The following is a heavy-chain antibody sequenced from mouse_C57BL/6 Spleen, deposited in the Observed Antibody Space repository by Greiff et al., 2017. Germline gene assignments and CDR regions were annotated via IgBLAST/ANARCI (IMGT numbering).Heavy chain of an antibody. V-gene: IGHV1-59*01. CDR1: GYTFTSYW. CDR3: ARGAAYFGGFAY. CDR2: IDPSDSYT. Sequence: QVQLKQPGAELVRPGTSVKLSCKASGYTFTSYWMHWVKQRPGQGLEWIGVIDPSDSYTNYNQKFKGKATLTVDTSSSTAYMQLSSLTSEDSAVYYCARGAAYFGGFAYWGQGTLVTVSA. D-gene: IGHD2-10*01. J-gene: IGHJ3*01.